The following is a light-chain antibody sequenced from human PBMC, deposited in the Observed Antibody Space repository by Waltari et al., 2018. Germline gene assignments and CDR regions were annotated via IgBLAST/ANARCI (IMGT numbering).Light chain of an antibody. CDR1: ESVFGY. V-gene: IGKV3-11*01. CDR2: DTF. Sequence: EIVLTQSPATLSVSPGERATLSCRASESVFGYLAWYQQKPGQAPRLLIFDTFKRATGIPARVSGRGYGTDFTLTINSLETEDFALYYCQQRSIWPLTFGGGTKVDVK. J-gene: IGKJ4*01. CDR3: QQRSIWPLT.